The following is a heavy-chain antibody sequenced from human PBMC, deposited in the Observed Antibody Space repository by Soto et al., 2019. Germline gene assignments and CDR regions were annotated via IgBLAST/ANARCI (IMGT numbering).Heavy chain of an antibody. CDR1: GFTFSTSD. V-gene: IGHV3-13*01. CDR3: ARGRYYSTMGV. CDR2: IRTAGDT. Sequence: GGSLRLSCAASGFTFSTSDMHWVRQTTGKGLEWVSTIRTAGDTYYPGSVKGRFTISRENAKNSLYLQMNSLRAEDTAVYYCARGRYYSTMGVWGQGTTVTVSS. J-gene: IGHJ6*02.